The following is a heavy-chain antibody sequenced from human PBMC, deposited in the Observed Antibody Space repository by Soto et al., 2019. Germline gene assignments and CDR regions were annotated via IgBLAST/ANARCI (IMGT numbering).Heavy chain of an antibody. D-gene: IGHD2-21*02. CDR1: GGTFSSYA. J-gene: IGHJ5*02. V-gene: IGHV1-69*01. CDR3: PRGIVVVTATPYNWFDP. CDR2: IIPIFGTA. Sequence: QVQLVQSGAEVKKPGSSVKVSCKASGGTFSSYAISWVRQAPGQGLEWMGGIIPIFGTANYAQKYQGRATITADESTSTSYMELSSLRSEDTAVYYCPRGIVVVTATPYNWFDPWGQGTLVTVSS.